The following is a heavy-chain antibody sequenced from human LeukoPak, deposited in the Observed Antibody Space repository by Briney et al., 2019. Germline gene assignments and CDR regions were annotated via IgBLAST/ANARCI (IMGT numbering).Heavy chain of an antibody. V-gene: IGHV4-59*01. D-gene: IGHD5-12*01. CDR1: GGSISSYY. CDR3: ARVLLAFNWFDP. Sequence: SETLSLTCTVSGGSISSYYWSWIRQPPGKGLEWIGYIYYSGSTNYDPSLKSRVTISVDTSKNQFSLKLSSVTAADTAVYYCARVLLAFNWFDPWGQGTLVTVSS. CDR2: IYYSGST. J-gene: IGHJ5*02.